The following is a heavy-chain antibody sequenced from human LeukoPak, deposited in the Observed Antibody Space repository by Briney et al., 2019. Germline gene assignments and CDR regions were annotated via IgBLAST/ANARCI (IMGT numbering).Heavy chain of an antibody. CDR3: AKDPKYDILTGSPYFDY. Sequence: GGSLRLSCAASGFVFSRYGMHWVRQAPGKGLEWVAVIWSDGSNKYYADSVKGRFTISRDNSKNTLYLQMNSLRAEDTAVYYCAKDPKYDILTGSPYFDYWGQGTLVTVSS. CDR2: IWSDGSNK. D-gene: IGHD3-9*01. CDR1: GFVFSRYG. J-gene: IGHJ4*02. V-gene: IGHV3-33*06.